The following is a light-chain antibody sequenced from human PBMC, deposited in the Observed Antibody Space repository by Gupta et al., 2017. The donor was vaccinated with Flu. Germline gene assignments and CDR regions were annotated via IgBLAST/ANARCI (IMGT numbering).Light chain of an antibody. Sequence: QSVLTQPPSASGTPGQRVTISCSGSSSNIGSHYVYWYQQLHAPDPKLLIFSNHQRPSGVPDRFSGYTSGTKASLATSGLRSEDEADDYCAEWDDNLRGVVFGGGTKLTVL. V-gene: IGLV1-47*02. CDR3: AEWDDNLRGVV. CDR1: SSNIGSHY. J-gene: IGLJ2*01. CDR2: SNH.